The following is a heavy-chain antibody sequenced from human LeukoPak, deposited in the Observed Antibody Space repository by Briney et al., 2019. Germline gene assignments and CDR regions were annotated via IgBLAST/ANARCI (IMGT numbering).Heavy chain of an antibody. CDR3: ASGAGTGDLFDY. J-gene: IGHJ4*02. D-gene: IGHD6-13*01. CDR1: GFTFSSYA. Sequence: GGSLRLSCAASGFTFSSYAMHWVRQAPGKGLEWVANIKQDGSEKYYVDSVKGRFTISRDNAKNSLYLQMNSLRAEDTAVYYCASGAGTGDLFDYWGQGTLVTVSS. V-gene: IGHV3-7*03. CDR2: IKQDGSEK.